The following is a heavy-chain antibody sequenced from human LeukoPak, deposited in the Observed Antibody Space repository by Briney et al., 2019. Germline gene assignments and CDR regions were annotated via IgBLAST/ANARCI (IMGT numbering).Heavy chain of an antibody. V-gene: IGHV1-8*01. CDR1: GYTFTSYD. CDR2: MNPNSGNT. CDR3: ARIYSNYVGKYFQH. D-gene: IGHD4-11*01. J-gene: IGHJ1*01. Sequence: ASVKVSCKASGYTFTSYDINWVRQATGQGLEWMGWMNPNSGNTGYAQKFQGRVTMTRDTSISTAYMELSRLRSDDTAVYYCARIYSNYVGKYFQHWGQGTLVTVSS.